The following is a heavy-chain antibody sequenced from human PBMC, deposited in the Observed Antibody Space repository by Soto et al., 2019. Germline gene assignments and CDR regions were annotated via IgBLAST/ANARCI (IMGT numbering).Heavy chain of an antibody. D-gene: IGHD6-13*01. CDR3: ARGQHLGTREYFDY. J-gene: IGHJ4*02. CDR1: GFTFSSYS. V-gene: IGHV3-48*02. Sequence: EVQLVESGGGLVQPGGSLRLSCAASGFTFSSYSMNWVRQAPGKGLEWVSYISSSSSTIYYADSVKGRFTISRDNAKNSLYLQMNSLRDEDTAVYYWARGQHLGTREYFDYWGQGTLVTVSS. CDR2: ISSSSSTI.